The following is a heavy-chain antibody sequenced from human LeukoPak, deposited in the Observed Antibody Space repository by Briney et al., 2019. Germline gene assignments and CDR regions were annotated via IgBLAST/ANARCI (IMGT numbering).Heavy chain of an antibody. CDR2: ISAYDGNT. CDR1: GYTFTSYD. Sequence: ASVKVSCKASGYTFTSYDINWVRQATGQGLEWMGWISAYDGNTNYAQKLQGRVTMTTDTSTSTAYMELSSLRSEDTAVYYCARVLSIVGATINDYWGQGTLVTVSS. J-gene: IGHJ4*02. V-gene: IGHV1-18*01. D-gene: IGHD1-26*01. CDR3: ARVLSIVGATINDY.